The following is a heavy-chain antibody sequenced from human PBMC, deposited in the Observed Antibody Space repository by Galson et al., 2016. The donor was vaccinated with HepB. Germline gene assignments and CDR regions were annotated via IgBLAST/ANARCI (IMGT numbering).Heavy chain of an antibody. CDR1: GFSLSTSRMS. Sequence: PALVKPTQTLTLTCNFSGFSLSTSRMSVSWIRQPPGKALEWLALIDWDDDKYYSTSLKTRRTISKDTSKNQVVLTMTNVDPVDTATYYCARSPTFSYYFDYWGPGTLVTVSS. CDR2: IDWDDDK. J-gene: IGHJ4*02. D-gene: IGHD3-3*02. CDR3: ARSPTFSYYFDY. V-gene: IGHV2-70*01.